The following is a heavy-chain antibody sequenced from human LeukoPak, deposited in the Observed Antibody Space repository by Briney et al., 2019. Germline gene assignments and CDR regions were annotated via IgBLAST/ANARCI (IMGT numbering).Heavy chain of an antibody. CDR1: GYSFSNYW. D-gene: IGHD6-19*01. J-gene: IGHJ4*02. CDR2: IYPGDSEI. V-gene: IGHV5-51*01. Sequence: GESLKISCKASGYSFSNYWIGWVRQMPGKGLKWMGIIYPGDSEIRYSPSFQGQVTISADKSISTAYLQWSSLKASDTAMYYCARKYGSGWPNWGQGTLVTVSS. CDR3: ARKYGSGWPN.